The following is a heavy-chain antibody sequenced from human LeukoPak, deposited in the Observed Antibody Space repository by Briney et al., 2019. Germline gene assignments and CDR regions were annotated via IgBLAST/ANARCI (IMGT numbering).Heavy chain of an antibody. CDR1: GDSVSSNSAA. CDR2: TYYRSKWYS. Sequence: SQTLSLTCAISGDSVSSNSAAWNWTRQSPSRGLEWLGRTYYRSKWYSDYAVSVRSRITINPDTSKNHFSLQLNSVTPEDTAVYYCAYYGDPPYNWFDPWGQGTLVTVSS. CDR3: AYYGDPPYNWFDP. V-gene: IGHV6-1*01. D-gene: IGHD3-10*01. J-gene: IGHJ5*02.